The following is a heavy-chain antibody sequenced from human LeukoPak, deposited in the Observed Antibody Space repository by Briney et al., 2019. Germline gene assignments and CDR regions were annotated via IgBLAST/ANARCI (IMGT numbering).Heavy chain of an antibody. D-gene: IGHD3-22*01. V-gene: IGHV4-38-2*02. CDR2: FYHSGST. Sequence: SETLSLTCTVSGYSISSGYYWGWIRQPPGKGLEGIGSFYHSGSTYYTPSLKSRVTISVDTSKNQFSLKLSSVTAADTAVYYCARDPAYYDSSGYYSTDWFDPWGQGTLVTVSS. CDR1: GYSISSGYY. CDR3: ARDPAYYDSSGYYSTDWFDP. J-gene: IGHJ5*02.